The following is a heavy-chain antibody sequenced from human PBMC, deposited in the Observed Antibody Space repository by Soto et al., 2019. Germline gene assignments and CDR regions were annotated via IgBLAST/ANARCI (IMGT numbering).Heavy chain of an antibody. J-gene: IGHJ6*02. CDR2: MSYDGSKI. V-gene: IGHV3-30*18. CDR1: GFAFDTYG. Sequence: QVQLVESGGGVIQPGRSLRLSCEASGFAFDTYGMHWIRQGAGQGLEWVATMSYDGSKIYYRDSVRGRFSISRDDSKRTLYLQMNSLRAEDTAVYYCAKDRDPYYYYYLMDVGGQGTTVTVSS. CDR3: AKDRDPYYYYYLMDV.